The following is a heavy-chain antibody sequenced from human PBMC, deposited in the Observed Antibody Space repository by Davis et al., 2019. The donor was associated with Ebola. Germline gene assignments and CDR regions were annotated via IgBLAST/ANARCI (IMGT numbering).Heavy chain of an antibody. CDR3: ARDFYYDSSGYYYKGGDY. CDR1: GYTFTSYG. D-gene: IGHD3-22*01. CDR2: ISAYNGNT. Sequence: ASVKVSCKASGYTFTSYGISWVRQAPGQGLEWMGWISAYNGNTNYAQKFQGRVTMTTDTSTSTAYMELRSLRSDDTAVYYCARDFYYDSSGYYYKGGDYWGQGTLVTVSS. V-gene: IGHV1-18*01. J-gene: IGHJ4*02.